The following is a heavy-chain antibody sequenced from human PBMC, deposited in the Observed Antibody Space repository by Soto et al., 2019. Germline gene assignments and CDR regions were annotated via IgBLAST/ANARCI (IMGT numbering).Heavy chain of an antibody. Sequence: QVQLVESGGGVVQPGRSLRLSCAASGFTFSSYAMHWVRQAPGKGLEWVAVISYDGSNKYYADSVKGRFIISRDNSKNTLYLQMNSLRAEDTAVYYCARPQTVVTADDAFDIWGQGTMVTVSS. CDR2: ISYDGSNK. V-gene: IGHV3-30-3*01. CDR1: GFTFSSYA. CDR3: ARPQTVVTADDAFDI. D-gene: IGHD2-21*02. J-gene: IGHJ3*02.